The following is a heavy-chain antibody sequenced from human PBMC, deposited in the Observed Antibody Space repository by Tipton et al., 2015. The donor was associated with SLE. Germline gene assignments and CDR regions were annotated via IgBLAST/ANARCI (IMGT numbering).Heavy chain of an antibody. CDR2: VNTDGSGK. V-gene: IGHV3-74*01. CDR3: ARAHSDFGSYNVGF. Sequence: SLRLSCEGSGYTFNRYWMHWVRQAPGKGLEWVARVNTDGSGKDYAESVEGRFTISRNNAKNTLFLQLNSRRAEDPAVYYCARAHSDFGSYNVGFWGQGALVLVS. J-gene: IGHJ4*02. CDR1: GYTFNRYW. D-gene: IGHD3-3*01.